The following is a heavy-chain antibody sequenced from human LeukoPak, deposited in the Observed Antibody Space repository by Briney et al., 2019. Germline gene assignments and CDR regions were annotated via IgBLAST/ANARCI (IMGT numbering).Heavy chain of an antibody. D-gene: IGHD2-15*01. Sequence: SETLSLTCTVSGGSISSYYWSWIRQPPGKGLEWIGYIYYSGSTYYNPSLKSRVTISVDTSKNQFSLKLSSVTAADTAVYYCARVAHCSGGSCYSFRGVGYYYYMDVWGKGTTVTVSS. CDR1: GGSISSYY. CDR3: ARVAHCSGGSCYSFRGVGYYYYMDV. V-gene: IGHV4-30-4*08. J-gene: IGHJ6*03. CDR2: IYYSGST.